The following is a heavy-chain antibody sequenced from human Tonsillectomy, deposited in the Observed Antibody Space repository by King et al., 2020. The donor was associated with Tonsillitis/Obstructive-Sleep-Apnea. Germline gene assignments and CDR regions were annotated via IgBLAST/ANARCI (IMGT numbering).Heavy chain of an antibody. V-gene: IGHV3-15*01. CDR1: GFTFSNAW. CDR2: IKSETDGGTA. CDR3: MRELCVLRYDYYYYFIDV. D-gene: IGHD2-8*02. J-gene: IGHJ6*03. Sequence: VQLVESGGGLVKPGGSLRLSCAASGFTFSNAWMSWVRQAPGQGLEWVGRIKSETDGGTADYGAPVKGRFTISRDDLRNRMYMQLNSLKTEDTAVYYCMRELCVLRYDYYYYFIDVWGQGTMVTVSS.